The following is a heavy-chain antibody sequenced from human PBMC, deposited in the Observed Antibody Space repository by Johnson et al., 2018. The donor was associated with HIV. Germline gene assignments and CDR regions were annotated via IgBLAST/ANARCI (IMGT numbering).Heavy chain of an antibody. D-gene: IGHD3-22*01. CDR1: GFTFSSYW. CDR3: ARDDSSGFDDAFDL. Sequence: VQLVESGGGLIQPGGSLRLSCAAYGFTFSSYWMSWVRQAPGKGLEWVANIKQDGSEKYYGDSVRGRFTISRDNARNSLHLQMRGLRAEDTAMYYCARDDSSGFDDAFDLWGQGTMVSVSS. V-gene: IGHV3-7*03. CDR2: IKQDGSEK. J-gene: IGHJ3*01.